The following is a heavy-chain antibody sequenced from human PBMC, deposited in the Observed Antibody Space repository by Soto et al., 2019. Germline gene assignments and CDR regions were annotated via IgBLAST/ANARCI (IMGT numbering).Heavy chain of an antibody. CDR2: IYSGGST. CDR3: ARGDYVLDV. CDR1: GFTVSIKY. Sequence: PGGSLRLSCAASGFTVSIKYMTWVRQAPGKGLEWVSIIYSGGSTFYPDSVKGRFTISRDNSKNTVYLQMNSLRAEDTAVYYCARGDYVLDVWGKGTTVTVSS. D-gene: IGHD3-16*01. V-gene: IGHV3-66*01. J-gene: IGHJ6*04.